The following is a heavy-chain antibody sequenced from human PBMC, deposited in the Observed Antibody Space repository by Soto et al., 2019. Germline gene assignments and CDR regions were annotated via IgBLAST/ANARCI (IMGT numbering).Heavy chain of an antibody. CDR1: GFTFSSYW. D-gene: IGHD1-26*01. CDR2: IKQDGSEK. J-gene: IGHJ4*02. CDR3: AGGVGATSFDY. Sequence: EVQLVESGGGLVQPGGSLRLSCAASGFTFSSYWMSWVRQAPGKGLEWVANIKQDGSEKYYVDSVKGRFTISRDNAKNALYLQMNSLRAEDTAVYYWAGGVGATSFDYWGQGTLVTVSS. V-gene: IGHV3-7*04.